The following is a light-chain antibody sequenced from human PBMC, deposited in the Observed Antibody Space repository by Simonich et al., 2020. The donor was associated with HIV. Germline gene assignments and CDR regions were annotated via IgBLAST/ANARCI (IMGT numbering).Light chain of an antibody. J-gene: IGKJ5*01. V-gene: IGKV3-11*01. CDR2: DAS. CDR1: QSVSVY. Sequence: TQSPSTLSASVGDRVTITCRASQSVSVYLAWYQQRPGQAPRLLIYDASNRATGVPAWFSGSGSGTDFTLTISSLEPEDFAVYYCQQRRNWPPITFGQGTRLEIK. CDR3: QQRRNWPPIT.